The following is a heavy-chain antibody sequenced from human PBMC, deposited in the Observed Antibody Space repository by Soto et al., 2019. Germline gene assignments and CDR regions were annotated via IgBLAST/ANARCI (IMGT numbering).Heavy chain of an antibody. D-gene: IGHD1-1*01. CDR1: GITFSGYW. V-gene: IGHV3-74*01. CDR2: VDSAGSGT. J-gene: IGHJ5*02. Sequence: VPLVESGGGSVQPGGSLRLSCVASGITFSGYWMHWVRQVPGKGLVWVARVDSAGSGTSYADSVKGRFTISRDNAKSPRALQMDSLRVEVTAVYYCATVLEPWGQGIPVTVSS. CDR3: ATVLEP.